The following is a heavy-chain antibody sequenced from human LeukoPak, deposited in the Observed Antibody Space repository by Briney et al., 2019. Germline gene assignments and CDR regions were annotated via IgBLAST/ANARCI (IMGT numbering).Heavy chain of an antibody. Sequence: ASVKVSCKASGYSFTRYFIHWVRQAPGQGLEWMGIIIPSDGSTSYAQKFQGRVTMTRVTSTSTVYMELSSLRSEDTAVYYCARGKVVTMVRGVIITYFDYWGQGTLVTVSS. CDR2: IIPSDGST. CDR1: GYSFTRYF. D-gene: IGHD3-10*01. V-gene: IGHV1-46*01. J-gene: IGHJ4*02. CDR3: ARGKVVTMVRGVIITYFDY.